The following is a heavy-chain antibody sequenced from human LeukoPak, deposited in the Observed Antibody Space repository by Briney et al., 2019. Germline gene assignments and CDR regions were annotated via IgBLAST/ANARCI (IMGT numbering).Heavy chain of an antibody. CDR2: INQDGSEK. V-gene: IGHV3-7*01. Sequence: GGSLRLSCAASGFTFSASWMTWVRQAPGKGLEWVTNINQDGSEKYYVDSVKGRFTISRDNAKNALYLQRNSLRHEDTAVYYCARGDRGFDYWGQGTLVTVSS. CDR3: ARGDRGFDY. CDR1: GFTFSASW. J-gene: IGHJ4*02.